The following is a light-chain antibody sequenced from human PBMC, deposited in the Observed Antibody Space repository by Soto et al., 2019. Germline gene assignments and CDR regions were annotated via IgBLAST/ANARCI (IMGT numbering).Light chain of an antibody. CDR1: QSVSINY. J-gene: IGKJ1*01. Sequence: EIVLTQSPGTLSLSPGERATLSCRASQSVSINYLAWYQQKPGQAPRLLIYGASSRATGIPDRFSGSGSGTDFTLTISRLEPEDLAVYFCQQYGSSPRSFGQGTKVEIK. CDR2: GAS. CDR3: QQYGSSPRS. V-gene: IGKV3-20*01.